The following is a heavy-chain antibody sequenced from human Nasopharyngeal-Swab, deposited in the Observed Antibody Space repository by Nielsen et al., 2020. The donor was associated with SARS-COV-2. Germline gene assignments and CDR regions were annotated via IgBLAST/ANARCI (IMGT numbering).Heavy chain of an antibody. Sequence: SETLSLTCTVYGGSISSGGYYWSWIRQHPGKGLEWIGYIYYSGSTYYNPSLKSRVTISVDTSKNQFSLKLSSVTAADPAVYYCARDRGRFAAFDYWGQGTLVTVSS. V-gene: IGHV4-31*03. CDR1: GGSISSGGYY. CDR2: IYYSGST. J-gene: IGHJ4*02. CDR3: ARDRGRFAAFDY. D-gene: IGHD3-10*01.